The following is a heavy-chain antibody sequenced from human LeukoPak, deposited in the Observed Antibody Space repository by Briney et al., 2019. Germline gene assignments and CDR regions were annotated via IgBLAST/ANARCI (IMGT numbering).Heavy chain of an antibody. CDR2: ISSSSSYI. J-gene: IGHJ6*02. CDR1: GFTFSTYN. CDR3: ARAHLYDFWSGFYYYYGMDV. Sequence: GGSLRLSCAASGFTFSTYNVYWVRQAPGKGLEWVSSISSSSSYIYYADSVKGRFTISRDNAKNSLYLQMNSLGAEDTAVYYCARAHLYDFWSGFYYYYGMDVWGQGATVTVSS. D-gene: IGHD3-3*01. V-gene: IGHV3-21*01.